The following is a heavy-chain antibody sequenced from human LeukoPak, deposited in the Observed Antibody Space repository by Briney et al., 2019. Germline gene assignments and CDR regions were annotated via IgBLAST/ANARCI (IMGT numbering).Heavy chain of an antibody. CDR3: ARDRGLGQWLDY. CDR2: LDASGAPT. V-gene: IGHV3-23*01. J-gene: IGHJ4*02. CDR1: GFTFRSYA. Sequence: GGSLRLSCAASGFTFRSYAMSWVRQAPGEGLEWVSSLDASGAPTYYVDSVKGRFTISRDNSKNSLYLRMNSLRAEDTAIYYCARDRGLGQWLDYWGQGTLVTVSS. D-gene: IGHD6-19*01.